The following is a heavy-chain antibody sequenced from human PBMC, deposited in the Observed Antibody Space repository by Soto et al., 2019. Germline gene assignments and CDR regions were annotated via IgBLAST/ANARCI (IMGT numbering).Heavy chain of an antibody. J-gene: IGHJ4*02. Sequence: GGSLRLSCAASGFTFSSYSMSWVRQAPGKGLEWVSGFRTSGDGGTTYYADSVKGRFTISRDNSKNMLFLQINSLRAEHTATYYCAKKVNSGPGSQYFDYWGQGTLVTVSS. CDR3: AKKVNSGPGSQYFDY. D-gene: IGHD3-10*01. CDR1: GFTFSSYS. V-gene: IGHV3-23*01. CDR2: FRTSGDGGTT.